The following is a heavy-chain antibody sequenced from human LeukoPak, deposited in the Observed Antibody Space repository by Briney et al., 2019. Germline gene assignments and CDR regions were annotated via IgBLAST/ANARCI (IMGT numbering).Heavy chain of an antibody. J-gene: IGHJ6*03. Sequence: ASVEVFCKASGYTFTSYANRWVTRAPGQGLEWMVYISVHYDDKNYAQRLQGRVTMTTETSTSTAYMELRSLRSDDTAVYYCARAGYCSGGSCYPYYYYYYMDVWGKGTTVTVSS. V-gene: IGHV1-18*01. CDR2: ISVHYDDK. D-gene: IGHD2-15*01. CDR3: ARAGYCSGGSCYPYYYYYYMDV. CDR1: GYTFTSYA.